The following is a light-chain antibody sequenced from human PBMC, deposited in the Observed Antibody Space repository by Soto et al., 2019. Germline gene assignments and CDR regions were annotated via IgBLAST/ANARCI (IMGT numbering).Light chain of an antibody. CDR3: SSYAGINNLGV. CDR1: SSDVGGYKY. CDR2: EVN. Sequence: QSALTQPPSASGSPGQAVTISCTGTSSDVGGYKYVSWYQQHPGKAPKLMIFEVNKRPSGVPDRFAGSKSGNTASLTASGLQAEDAADYYCSSYAGINNLGVFGTGTKLTVL. V-gene: IGLV2-8*01. J-gene: IGLJ1*01.